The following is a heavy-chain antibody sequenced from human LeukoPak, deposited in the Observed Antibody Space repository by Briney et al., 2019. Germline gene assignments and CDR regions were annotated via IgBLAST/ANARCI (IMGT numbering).Heavy chain of an antibody. CDR2: IYNRGST. V-gene: IGHV4-61*08. J-gene: IGHJ3*02. D-gene: IGHD3-22*01. Sequence: PSETLSLTCTVSGGSVSSNGYFWNWIRQPPGKGLEWIGYIYNRGSTNYNPSLKSRVTISVDTSNNQFSLRLSSVTAADTAVYYCARRHYYDSSGRSLPIWSQGTMVTVSS. CDR1: GGSVSSNGYF. CDR3: ARRHYYDSSGRSLPI.